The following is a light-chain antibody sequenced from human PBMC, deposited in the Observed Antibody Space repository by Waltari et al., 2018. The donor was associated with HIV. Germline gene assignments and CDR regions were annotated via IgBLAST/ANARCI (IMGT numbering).Light chain of an antibody. CDR2: ATS. J-gene: IGKJ2*01. V-gene: IGKV1-39*01. CDR3: QQSYALPYT. Sequence: IDCRASQHIGFSVNWYQCKSGRAPRLLIAATSNLQSGVPSRFSGSGFGTRFSLTITGIQPDDFAHYFCQQSYALPYTFGQGTTVEVK. CDR1: QHIGFS.